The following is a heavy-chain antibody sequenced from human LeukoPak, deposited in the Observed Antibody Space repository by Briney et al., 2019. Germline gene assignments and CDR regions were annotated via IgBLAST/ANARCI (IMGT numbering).Heavy chain of an antibody. CDR2: INPSGGST. CDR1: GYTFTSYY. J-gene: IGHJ4*02. Sequence: ASVKVSCKASGYTFTSYYMHWVRQAPGQGLEWMGIINPSGGSTSYAQKFQGRVTITRNTSISTAYMELSSLRSEDTAVYYCARADDYSTLGYWGQGTLVTVSS. V-gene: IGHV1-46*01. CDR3: ARADDYSTLGY. D-gene: IGHD4-11*01.